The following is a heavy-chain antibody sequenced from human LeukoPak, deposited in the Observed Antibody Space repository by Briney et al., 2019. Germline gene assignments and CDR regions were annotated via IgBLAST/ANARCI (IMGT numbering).Heavy chain of an antibody. J-gene: IGHJ4*02. CDR3: ATHRGWELGTDY. V-gene: IGHV3-74*01. D-gene: IGHD1-26*01. Sequence: PGGSLRLSCATSGFTFTNYWMHWVRQVAGKGLVWLARVDHGGSRTNYEDSVKGRFTISIDNAKSTVYLQMNSLRAEDTAVYYCATHRGWELGTDYWGQGTLVTVSS. CDR2: VDHGGSRT. CDR1: GFTFTNYW.